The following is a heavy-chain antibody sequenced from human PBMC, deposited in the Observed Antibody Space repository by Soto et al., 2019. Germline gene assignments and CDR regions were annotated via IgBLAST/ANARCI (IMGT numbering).Heavy chain of an antibody. D-gene: IGHD1-26*01. J-gene: IGHJ6*02. Sequence: QTFQGRVTITRDTSASTAYMELSSLRSEDTAVYYCARVGQWGGMDVWGQGTTVTVSS. V-gene: IGHV1-3*01. CDR3: ARVGQWGGMDV.